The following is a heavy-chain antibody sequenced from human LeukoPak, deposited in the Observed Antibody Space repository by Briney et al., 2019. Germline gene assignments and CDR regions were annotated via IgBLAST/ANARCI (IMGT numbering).Heavy chain of an antibody. V-gene: IGHV4-61*02. CDR3: ATVHIYSGPFYNFDY. CDR1: GGSISSGSYY. D-gene: IGHD5-12*01. Sequence: SETLSLTCTVSGGSISSGSYYWSWIRQPAGKGLEWIGRIYTSGSTNYNPSLKSRVTISVDTSKNQFSLKLSSVTAADTAFYYCATVHIYSGPFYNFDYWGQGTLVTVSS. J-gene: IGHJ4*02. CDR2: IYTSGST.